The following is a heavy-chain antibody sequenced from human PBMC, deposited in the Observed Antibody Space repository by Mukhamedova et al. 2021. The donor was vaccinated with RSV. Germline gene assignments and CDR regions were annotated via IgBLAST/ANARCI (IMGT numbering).Heavy chain of an antibody. V-gene: IGHV3-30*04. CDR3: AREIAEWEPLDY. J-gene: IGHJ4*02. Sequence: GLEWVAVISYDGSNKYYADSVKGRFTISRDNSKNTLYLQMNSLRAEDTAVYYCAREIAEWEPLDYWGQGTLVTVPS. CDR2: ISYDGSNK. D-gene: IGHD1-26*01.